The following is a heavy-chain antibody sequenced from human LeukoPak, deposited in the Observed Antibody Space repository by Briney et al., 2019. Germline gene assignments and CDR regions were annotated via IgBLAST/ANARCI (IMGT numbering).Heavy chain of an antibody. CDR1: GGTFSSYG. D-gene: IGHD5-24*01. CDR2: ISGSGGST. V-gene: IGHV3-23*01. J-gene: IGHJ4*02. Sequence: SCKASGGTFSSYGMSWVRQAPGKGLEWVSAISGSGGSTYYADSVKGRFTISRDNSKNTLYLQMNSLRAEDTAVYYCAKEREARDGLHSFVDYWGQGTLVTVSS. CDR3: AKEREARDGLHSFVDY.